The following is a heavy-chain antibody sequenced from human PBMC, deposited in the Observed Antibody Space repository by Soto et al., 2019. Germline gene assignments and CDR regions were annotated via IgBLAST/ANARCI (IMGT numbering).Heavy chain of an antibody. D-gene: IGHD2-2*01. CDR1: GDYIHVGGYY. CDR3: GRDLTSNANCIDP. CDR2: SNSTGKT. Sequence: SETLSLTCSVSGDYIHVGGYYWTWIRQRPGKGLEWMGYSNSTGKTYYNPSLESRLTMSVDRSKNQFSLRLTSVTAADTAVYFRGRDLTSNANCIDPWGQGTLVTVSS. V-gene: IGHV4-30-4*01. J-gene: IGHJ5*02.